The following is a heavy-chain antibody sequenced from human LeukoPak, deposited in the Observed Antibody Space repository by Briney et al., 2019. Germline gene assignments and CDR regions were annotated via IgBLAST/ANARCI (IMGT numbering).Heavy chain of an antibody. V-gene: IGHV1-2*02. Sequence: EASVKVSCKASGYTFTGYYMHWVRQAPGQGLEWMGWINPNSGGTNYAQKFQGRVTMTRDTSISTAYMELSRLRSDDTAVYYCASTVGATRYYFDYWGQGTLVTVSS. J-gene: IGHJ4*02. CDR3: ASTVGATRYYFDY. D-gene: IGHD1-26*01. CDR2: INPNSGGT. CDR1: GYTFTGYY.